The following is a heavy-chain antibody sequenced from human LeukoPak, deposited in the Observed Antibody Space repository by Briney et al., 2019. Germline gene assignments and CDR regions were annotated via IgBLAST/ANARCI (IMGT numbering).Heavy chain of an antibody. Sequence: SETLSLTCTVSGGSISSSSYYWGWIRQPPGKGLEWIGSIYYSGSTYYNPSLKSRVTISVDTSKNQFSLKLSSVTAADTAVYYCARGVGRSSSQWNWFDPWGQGTLVTVSS. D-gene: IGHD6-6*01. CDR1: GGSISSSSYY. V-gene: IGHV4-39*01. J-gene: IGHJ5*02. CDR2: IYYSGST. CDR3: ARGVGRSSSQWNWFDP.